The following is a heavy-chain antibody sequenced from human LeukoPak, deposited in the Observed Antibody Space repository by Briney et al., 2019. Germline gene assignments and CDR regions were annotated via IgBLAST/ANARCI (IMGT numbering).Heavy chain of an antibody. J-gene: IGHJ6*02. V-gene: IGHV4-59*01. CDR1: GGSISSYY. Sequence: PSETLSLTCTVSGGSISSYYWSWIRQPPGKGLEWIGYIYYSGSTNYNPSLKSRVTISVDTSKNQFSLKLSSVTAADTAVYYCAREREYYYDSSGTYVPYYYYGMDVWGQGTTVTVSS. D-gene: IGHD3-22*01. CDR2: IYYSGST. CDR3: AREREYYYDSSGTYVPYYYYGMDV.